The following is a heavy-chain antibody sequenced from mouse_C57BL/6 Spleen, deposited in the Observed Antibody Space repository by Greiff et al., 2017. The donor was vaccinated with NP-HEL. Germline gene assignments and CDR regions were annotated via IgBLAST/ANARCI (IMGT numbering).Heavy chain of an antibody. CDR1: GYTFTSYW. D-gene: IGHD2-4*01. CDR2: IHPNSGST. V-gene: IGHV1-64*01. J-gene: IGHJ2*01. Sequence: VQLQQPGAELVKPGASVKLSCKASGYTFTSYWMHWVKQRPGQGLEWIGMIHPNSGSTNYNEKFKSKATLTVDKSSSTAYMQLSSLTSEDSAVYYCARGHYDYDGDFDYWGQGTTLTVSS. CDR3: ARGHYDYDGDFDY.